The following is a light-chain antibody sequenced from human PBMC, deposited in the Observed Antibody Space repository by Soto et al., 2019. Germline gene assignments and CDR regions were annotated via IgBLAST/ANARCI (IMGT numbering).Light chain of an antibody. CDR2: EVS. V-gene: IGLV2-14*01. CDR3: NSYTSKSTGV. CDR1: SSDVGGYNY. J-gene: IGLJ1*01. Sequence: QSALTQPASVSGSPGQSITISCTGTSSDVGGYNYVSWYQQHPGKAPKLIIYEVSNRPSGVSNRFSGSKSGNTASLTISGLQAVYEADYYCNSYTSKSTGVFGTGTKVTVL.